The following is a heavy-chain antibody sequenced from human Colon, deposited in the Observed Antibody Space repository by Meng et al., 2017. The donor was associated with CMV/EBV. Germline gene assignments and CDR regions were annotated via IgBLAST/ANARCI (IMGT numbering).Heavy chain of an antibody. J-gene: IGHJ5*02. D-gene: IGHD1-26*01. CDR1: GYTFTSYD. Sequence: ASEKVSCKASGYTFTSYDINWVRQATGQGLEWMGWMNPNSGNTGYAQKFQGRVTITRNTSISTAYMELSSLTSDDTAVYYCARTGIVGAQQSGYWLAPWGQGTQVTVSS. CDR3: ARTGIVGAQQSGYWLAP. V-gene: IGHV1-8*03. CDR2: MNPNSGNT.